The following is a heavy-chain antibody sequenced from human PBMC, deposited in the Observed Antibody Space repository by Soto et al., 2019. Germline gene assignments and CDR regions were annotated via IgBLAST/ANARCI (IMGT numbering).Heavy chain of an antibody. V-gene: IGHV3-74*03. CDR2: INSDGSTK. Sequence: GGTMRLSWAACGCTFRSYWMHWDRQVRGKGLLWVSRINSDGSTKSHADPVNGRFTISRDNARNTLFLEMNSLIAEDSAVYYSPTESNRGYYNTPTAAFDICGQGTGDTVS. CDR3: PTESNRGYYNTPTAAFDI. J-gene: IGHJ3*02. D-gene: IGHD3-22*01. CDR1: GCTFRSYW.